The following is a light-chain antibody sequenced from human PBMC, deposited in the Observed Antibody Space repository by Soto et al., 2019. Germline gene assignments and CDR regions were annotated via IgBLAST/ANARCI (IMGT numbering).Light chain of an antibody. CDR1: SSNIGAGYD. Sequence: QSVLTQPPSVSGAPGQRVTISCTGSSSNIGAGYDVHWYQQLPGTAPKLLIYGNSNRPSGVPDRFSGSKSGTSASLAITGLQPEDEADYYCQSSDSSLSEVFGTGTKVTVL. CDR3: QSSDSSLSEV. CDR2: GNS. J-gene: IGLJ1*01. V-gene: IGLV1-40*01.